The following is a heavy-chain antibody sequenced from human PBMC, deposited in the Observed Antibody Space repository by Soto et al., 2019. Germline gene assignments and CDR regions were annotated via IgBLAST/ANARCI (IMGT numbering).Heavy chain of an antibody. D-gene: IGHD4-17*01. CDR2: ISFDGNYK. V-gene: IGHV3-30*18. CDR3: AKNKQRHGDYVYYFDY. Sequence: QVQLVESGGGVVQPGRSLRLSCAASGFIFSGYGMHWVRQAPGKGLEWVAVISFDGNYKYYADSVKGRFTISRDNSKNMLYLQMNSLRVEDTAVYYCAKNKQRHGDYVYYFDYWGQGTLVTVSS. J-gene: IGHJ4*02. CDR1: GFIFSGYG.